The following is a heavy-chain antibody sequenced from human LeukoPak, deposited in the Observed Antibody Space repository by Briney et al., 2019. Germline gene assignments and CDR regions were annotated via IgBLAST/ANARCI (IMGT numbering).Heavy chain of an antibody. V-gene: IGHV3-53*01. CDR2: TYSGGRT. CDR1: GFTVSSNY. CDR3: AKVYDSSGYSLSYFDY. Sequence: GGSLRLSCAASGFTVSSNYMSWVRQAPGKGLEWVSVTYSGGRTYYADSVKGRFTISRDNSKNTLYLQMNSLRAEDTAVYYCAKVYDSSGYSLSYFDYWGQGTLVTVSS. J-gene: IGHJ4*02. D-gene: IGHD3-22*01.